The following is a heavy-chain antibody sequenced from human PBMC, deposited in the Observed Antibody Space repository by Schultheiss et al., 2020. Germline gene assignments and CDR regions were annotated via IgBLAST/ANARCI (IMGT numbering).Heavy chain of an antibody. D-gene: IGHD2-2*01. J-gene: IGHJ6*03. CDR1: GGTFSSYA. CDR3: ARDFEGYCSSTSCYGRYYYMDV. Sequence: ASVKVSCKASGGTFSSYAISWVRQAPGQRLEWMGWINAGNGNTKYSQKFQGRVTITRDTSASTAYMELSSLRSEDTAVYYCARDFEGYCSSTSCYGRYYYMDVWGKGTTVTVSS. CDR2: INAGNGNT. V-gene: IGHV1-3*01.